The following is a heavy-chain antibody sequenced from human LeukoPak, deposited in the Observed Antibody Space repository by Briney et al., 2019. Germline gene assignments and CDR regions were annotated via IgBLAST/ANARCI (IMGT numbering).Heavy chain of an antibody. CDR3: ARESGYRYSYYYMDV. D-gene: IGHD5-18*01. CDR2: IYHSGST. CDR1: GGSISSGGYY. V-gene: IGHV4-30-2*01. J-gene: IGHJ6*03. Sequence: PSETLSLACTVSGGSISSGGYYWSWIRQPPGKGVEGIGYIYHSGSTYYNPSLKSRVTISVDRSKNQFSLKLSSVTAADTAVYYCARESGYRYSYYYMDVWGKGTTVTVSS.